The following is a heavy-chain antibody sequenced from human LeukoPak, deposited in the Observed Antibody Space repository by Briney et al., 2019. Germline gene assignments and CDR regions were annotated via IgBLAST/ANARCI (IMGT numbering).Heavy chain of an antibody. CDR1: GYTFTSYG. CDR3: AKGRSGSGYYSDAFDI. J-gene: IGHJ3*02. Sequence: GASVKVSCKASGYTFTSYGISWVRQAPGQGLEWMGWISAYNGNTNYAQKLQGRVTMTTDTSTSTAYMELRSLRSDDTAVYYCAKGRSGSGYYSDAFDIWGQGTMVTVSS. V-gene: IGHV1-18*01. CDR2: ISAYNGNT. D-gene: IGHD3-22*01.